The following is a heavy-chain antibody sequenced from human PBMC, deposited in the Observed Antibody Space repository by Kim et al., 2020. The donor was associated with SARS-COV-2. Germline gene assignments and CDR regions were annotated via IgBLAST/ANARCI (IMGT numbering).Heavy chain of an antibody. D-gene: IGHD6-13*01. CDR3: VRGERSYGIAVDY. J-gene: IGHJ4*02. V-gene: IGHV3-30*03. CDR1: GFTFGSYA. Sequence: GGSLRLSCAASGFTFGSYAMHWVRQAPGKGLEWVAVISYDGSDKFYADSVQGRFTISRENYKNTLYLQMNSLRPDDTAIYYCVRGERSYGIAVDYWGQGT. CDR2: ISYDGSDK.